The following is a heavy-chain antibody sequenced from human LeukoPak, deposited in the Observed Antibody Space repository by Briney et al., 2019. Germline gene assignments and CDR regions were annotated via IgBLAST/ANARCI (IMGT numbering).Heavy chain of an antibody. V-gene: IGHV1-2*02. CDR2: INPQSGGT. CDR1: GYTFTDYS. J-gene: IGHJ5*02. Sequence: GASVKVSCKAAGYTFTDYSIHWVRQAPGQGLEWMGWINPQSGGTNYAPKFQGRVAVTSDTSINTAYMELKTLTSDDTAVYYCARDNLLRGFDAWGLGTLVTVSS. CDR3: ARDNLLRGFDA. D-gene: IGHD1-14*01.